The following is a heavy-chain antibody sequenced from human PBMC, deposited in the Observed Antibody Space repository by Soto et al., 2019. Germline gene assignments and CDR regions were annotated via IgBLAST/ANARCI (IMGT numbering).Heavy chain of an antibody. CDR3: ARVMDTAMVTSPTLDY. J-gene: IGHJ4*02. V-gene: IGHV3-48*01. CDR1: GFTFSSYS. CDR2: ISSSSSTI. Sequence: PGGSLRLSCAASGFTFSSYSMNWVRQAPGKGLEWVSYISSSSSTIYYADSVKGRFTISRDNAKNSLYLQMNSLRAEDTAVYYCARVMDTAMVTSPTLDYWGQGTLVSVSS. D-gene: IGHD5-18*01.